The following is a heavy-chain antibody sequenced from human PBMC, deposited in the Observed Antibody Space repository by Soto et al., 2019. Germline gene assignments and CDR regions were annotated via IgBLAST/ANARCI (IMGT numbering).Heavy chain of an antibody. V-gene: IGHV4-39*01. J-gene: IGHJ5*02. D-gene: IGHD2-8*02. CDR2: IYYSGNT. CDR3: ARHRARGDRQLVEFDP. Sequence: QLQLQESGPGLVKPSETLSLTCTVSGGSIRSSNYYWAWIRQPPGNGLEWIASIYYSGNTYYDPPLKSRVTISVSTSKTQFSLKLRFVTATGTAVYFCARHRARGDRQLVEFDPWGQGTLVTVSS. CDR1: GGSIRSSNYY.